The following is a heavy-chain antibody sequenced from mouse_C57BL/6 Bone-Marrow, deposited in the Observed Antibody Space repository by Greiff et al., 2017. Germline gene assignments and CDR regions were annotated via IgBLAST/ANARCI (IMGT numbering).Heavy chain of an antibody. J-gene: IGHJ4*01. D-gene: IGHD2-5*01. Sequence: EVKLQESGGGLVKPGGSLKLSCAASGFTFSDYGMHWVRQAPEKGLEWVAYISSGSSTIYYADKVKGRFTISRDNAKNTLFLQMTSLRSEDTAMYYCAGGAYYSNPYAMDDWGQGTSVTVSS. CDR2: ISSGSSTI. V-gene: IGHV5-17*01. CDR3: AGGAYYSNPYAMDD. CDR1: GFTFSDYG.